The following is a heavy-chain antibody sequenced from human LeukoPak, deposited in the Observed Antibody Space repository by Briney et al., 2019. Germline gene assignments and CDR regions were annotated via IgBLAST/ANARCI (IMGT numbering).Heavy chain of an antibody. V-gene: IGHV3-30*03. J-gene: IGHJ4*02. CDR1: GFTFSSYG. CDR2: ISYDGSNK. CDR3: ARLEASSLD. Sequence: HPGGSLRLSCAASGFTFSSYGMHWVRQAPGKGLEWVAVISYDGSNKYYADSVKGRFTISRDNSKNTLYLQMNSLRVEDTAVYYCARLEASSLDWGQGTLVTVSS. D-gene: IGHD6-13*01.